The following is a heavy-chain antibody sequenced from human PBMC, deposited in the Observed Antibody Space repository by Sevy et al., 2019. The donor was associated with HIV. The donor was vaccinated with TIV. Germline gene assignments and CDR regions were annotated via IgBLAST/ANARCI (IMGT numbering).Heavy chain of an antibody. CDR2: VTPNSGAT. CDR1: GYNFY. D-gene: IGHD6-19*01. Sequence: ASVKVSCKASGYNFYIHWVRQAPGQGLEWMGRVTPNSGATTYAQRFQGRVAMTMDTSISTAYMELSGLKSDDTAIYYCAGESFGWYNWFDPWGQGTLVTVSS. CDR3: AGESFGWYNWFDP. J-gene: IGHJ5*02. V-gene: IGHV1-2*06.